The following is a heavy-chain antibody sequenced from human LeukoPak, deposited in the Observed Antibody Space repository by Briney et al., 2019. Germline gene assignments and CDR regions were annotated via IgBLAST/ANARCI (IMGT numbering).Heavy chain of an antibody. CDR3: ARDSSSWYDWYFDL. J-gene: IGHJ2*01. Sequence: SQTLSLTCTVSGGSISSGDYYWSWIRQPPGKGLEWIGYIYYSGSTYYNPSLKSRVTISVDTSKNQFSLKLSSVTAADTAVYYCARDSSSWYDWYFDLWGRGTLVTVSS. CDR1: GGSISSGDYY. V-gene: IGHV4-30-4*08. D-gene: IGHD6-13*01. CDR2: IYYSGST.